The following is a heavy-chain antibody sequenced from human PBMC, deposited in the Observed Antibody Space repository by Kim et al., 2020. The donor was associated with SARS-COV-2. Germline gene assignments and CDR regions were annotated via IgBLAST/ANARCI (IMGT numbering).Heavy chain of an antibody. V-gene: IGHV3-30-3*01. Sequence: GGSLRLSCAASGFTFSSYAMHWVRQAPGKGLEWVAVISYDGSNKYYADSVKGRFTISRDNSKNTLYLQMNSLRAEDTAAYYCARDGVLPELSYYYGMDVWGQGTTVTVSS. CDR1: GFTFSSYA. D-gene: IGHD2-8*01. CDR3: ARDGVLPELSYYYGMDV. CDR2: ISYDGSNK. J-gene: IGHJ6*02.